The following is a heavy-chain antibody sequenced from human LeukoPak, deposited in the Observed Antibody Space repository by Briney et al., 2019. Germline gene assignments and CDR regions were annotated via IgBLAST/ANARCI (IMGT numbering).Heavy chain of an antibody. Sequence: GGSLRLSCEASGFTFSEYYMSWIRQAPGKGLEWVLYISSIGTTAYYADSVKGRFTISRDNAKNSLYLQMNSLRAEDTAVYYCARQNWDQYYYGMDVWGQGTTVTVSS. CDR3: ARQNWDQYYYGMDV. CDR2: ISSIGTTA. D-gene: IGHD7-27*01. V-gene: IGHV3-11*01. CDR1: GFTFSEYY. J-gene: IGHJ6*02.